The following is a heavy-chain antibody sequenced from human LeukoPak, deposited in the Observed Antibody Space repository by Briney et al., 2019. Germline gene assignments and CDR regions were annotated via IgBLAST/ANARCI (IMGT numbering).Heavy chain of an antibody. Sequence: ASVKVSCKASGYTFTGYYMHWVRQAPGQGLEWMGWINPNSGGTNYAQKFQGRVTMTRDKSISTAYIELSRLRSDDTAVYYCARNYDFWSGFDPWGQGTLVTVSS. J-gene: IGHJ5*02. V-gene: IGHV1-2*02. CDR3: ARNYDFWSGFDP. CDR2: INPNSGGT. CDR1: GYTFTGYY. D-gene: IGHD3-3*01.